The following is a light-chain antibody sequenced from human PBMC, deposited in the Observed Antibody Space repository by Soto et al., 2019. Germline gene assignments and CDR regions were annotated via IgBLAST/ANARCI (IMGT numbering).Light chain of an antibody. CDR1: QDISNS. J-gene: IGKJ4*01. CDR3: QQYDNLPLT. Sequence: DIQMTQSPSSLSASVGDRVTITCQASQDISNSLNWYQQKPGKAPKLLIYDASNLEPGVPSRFSGSGSGTDFTITISSLQPEDIATYYCQQYDNLPLTFGGGNKVEIK. CDR2: DAS. V-gene: IGKV1-33*01.